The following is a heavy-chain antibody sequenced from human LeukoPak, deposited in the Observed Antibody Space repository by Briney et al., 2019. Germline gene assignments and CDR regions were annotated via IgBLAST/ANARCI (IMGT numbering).Heavy chain of an antibody. Sequence: GGSLRLSCAVSGFSFSSYGINWVRQAPGKGLEWVSFISSGRNYIYYADSVKGRFTISRDNAMNSLYLQMNSLRAEDTAVYYCARAGDNTTMVTQWGQGTLVTVSS. CDR3: ARAGDNTTMVTQ. D-gene: IGHD5-18*01. CDR2: ISSGRNYI. V-gene: IGHV3-21*01. CDR1: GFSFSSYG. J-gene: IGHJ4*02.